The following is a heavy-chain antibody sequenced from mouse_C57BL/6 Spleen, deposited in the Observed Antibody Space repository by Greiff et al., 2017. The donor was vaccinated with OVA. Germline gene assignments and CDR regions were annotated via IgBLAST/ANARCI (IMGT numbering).Heavy chain of an antibody. D-gene: IGHD2-4*01. V-gene: IGHV1-76*01. CDR3: ARDDYDGAAWFAY. J-gene: IGHJ3*01. CDR2: IYPGSGNT. Sequence: VHLVESGAELVRPGASVKLSCKASGYTFTDYYINWVKQRPGQGLEWIARIYPGSGNTYYNEKFKGKATLTAEKSSSTAYMQLSSLTSEDSAVYFCARDDYDGAAWFAYWGQGTLVTVSA. CDR1: GYTFTDYY.